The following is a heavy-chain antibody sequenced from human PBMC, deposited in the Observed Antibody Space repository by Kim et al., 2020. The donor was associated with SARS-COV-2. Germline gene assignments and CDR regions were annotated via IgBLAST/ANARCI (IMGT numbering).Heavy chain of an antibody. CDR1: GFTFSSYW. J-gene: IGHJ4*02. Sequence: GGSLRLSCAASGFTFSSYWMSWVRQAPGKGLEWVANIKEDGSNTYYVDSVKGRFTISRDNAKNSLYLQMNSLRAEDTAVYYCARDPRGGDVYNSLEYWGQGTRGTVSS. D-gene: IGHD2-21*01. CDR3: ARDPRGGDVYNSLEY. V-gene: IGHV3-7*01. CDR2: IKEDGSNT.